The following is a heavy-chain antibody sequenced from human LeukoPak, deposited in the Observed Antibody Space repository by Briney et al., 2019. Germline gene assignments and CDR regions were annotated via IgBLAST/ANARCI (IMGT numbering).Heavy chain of an antibody. J-gene: IGHJ4*02. CDR2: IYYSGST. D-gene: IGHD2-2*01. CDR3: ARAEGYCSSTSCYVLDY. V-gene: IGHV4-59*01. CDR1: GGSISSYY. Sequence: PSETLSLTCTVSGGSISSYYWSWIRQPPGKGLEWIGYIYYSGSTNYNPSLKSRVTISVDTSKNQFSLKLSSVAAADTAVYYCARAEGYCSSTSCYVLDYWGQGTLVTVSS.